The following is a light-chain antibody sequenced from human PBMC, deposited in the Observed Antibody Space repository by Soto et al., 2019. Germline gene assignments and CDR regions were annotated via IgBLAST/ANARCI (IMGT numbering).Light chain of an antibody. J-gene: IGKJ1*01. V-gene: IGKV3-15*01. CDR3: QQYKNWPPWT. CDR1: ENLNTN. CDR2: GAS. Sequence: EIVMTQSPGTLSVPPGERATLSCRASENLNTNLAWYQQRPGQAPRLLIYGASTRATGVPARFTGSGSGTDSTLTISSLQFEDFAVYFCQQYKNWPPWTFGQGTKV.